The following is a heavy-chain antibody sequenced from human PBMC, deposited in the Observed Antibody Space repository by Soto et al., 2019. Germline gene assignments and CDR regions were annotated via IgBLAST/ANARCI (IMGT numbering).Heavy chain of an antibody. J-gene: IGHJ4*02. D-gene: IGHD5-12*01. CDR2: MNPNSDNT. CDR1: GYSFTSND. V-gene: IGHV1-8*01. CDR3: ARSRIFEYSEHEPLGVLDY. Sequence: ASVKVSCKASGYSFTSNDIHWVRQATGQGLEWMGWMNPNSDNTGYAQKFQGRLTMTRSTSTNTAYMELNSLTSEDTAVYFCARSRIFEYSEHEPLGVLDYWGQGTRVTVSS.